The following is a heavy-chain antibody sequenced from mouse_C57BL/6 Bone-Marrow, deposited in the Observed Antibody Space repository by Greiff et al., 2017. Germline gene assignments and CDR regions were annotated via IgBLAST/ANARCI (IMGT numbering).Heavy chain of an antibody. CDR3: GRSDTWAMDY. CDR1: GYAFSSYW. Sequence: VQLVESGAELVKPGASVKLSCTASGYAFSSYWMNWVKQRPGKGLEWIGQIYPGDGDTNYNGKFKGKATLTADKSSSTAYLQLSSLTSEDSAVYFYGRSDTWAMDYWGQGTSVTVSS. V-gene: IGHV1-80*01. CDR2: IYPGDGDT. J-gene: IGHJ4*01.